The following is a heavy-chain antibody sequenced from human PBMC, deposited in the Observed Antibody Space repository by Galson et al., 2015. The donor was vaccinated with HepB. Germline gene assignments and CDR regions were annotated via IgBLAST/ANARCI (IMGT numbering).Heavy chain of an antibody. V-gene: IGHV4-39*07. Sequence: ETLSLTCTVSGGSISSSSYYWGWIRQPPGKGLEWIGSIYYSGSTYYNPSLKSRVTISVDTSKNQFSLKLSSVTAADTAVYYCAGDETITIFGMLEPGGPAAFDYWGQGTLVTVSS. D-gene: IGHD3-3*01. CDR1: GGSISSSSYY. J-gene: IGHJ4*02. CDR2: IYYSGST. CDR3: AGDETITIFGMLEPGGPAAFDY.